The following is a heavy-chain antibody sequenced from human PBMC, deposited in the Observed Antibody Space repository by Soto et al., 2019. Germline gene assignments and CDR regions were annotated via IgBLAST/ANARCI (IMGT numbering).Heavy chain of an antibody. V-gene: IGHV4-30-2*01. CDR3: ARESGDYHFDY. CDR1: GGSISSGGYS. Sequence: SETLSLTCAVSGGSISSGGYSWSWIRQPPGKGLEWIGYIYHSGSTYYNPSLKSRVTISVDRSKNQFSLKLSSVTAADTAVYYCARESGDYHFDYWGQGTLVTVSS. D-gene: IGHD4-17*01. CDR2: IYHSGST. J-gene: IGHJ4*02.